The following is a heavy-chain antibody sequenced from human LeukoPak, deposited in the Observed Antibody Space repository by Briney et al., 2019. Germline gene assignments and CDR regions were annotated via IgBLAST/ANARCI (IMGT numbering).Heavy chain of an antibody. CDR3: ARTRTEYCSSTSCYRHYYYGMDV. CDR1: GGTFSSYA. V-gene: IGHV1-69*13. J-gene: IGHJ6*04. D-gene: IGHD2-2*01. CDR2: IIPIFGTA. Sequence: SVKVSCKASGGTFSSYAISWVRQAPGQGLEWMGGIIPIFGTANYAQKFQGRVTITADESTSTAYMELSSLRSEDTAVYYCARTRTEYCSSTSCYRHYYYGMDVWGKGTTATVSS.